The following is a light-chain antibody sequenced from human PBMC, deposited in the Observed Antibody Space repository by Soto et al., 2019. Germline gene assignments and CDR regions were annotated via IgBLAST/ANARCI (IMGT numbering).Light chain of an antibody. CDR1: NIGSKS. J-gene: IGLJ1*01. Sequence: SYELTQPPSVSVAPGQTARITCGGNNIGSKSAHWYQQRPGQAPVLVLYDDSNRPSGIPERFSGSNSGSTATLTISSVEAGDEADYFCQVWDISSDQYLFGTGTKVTVL. CDR2: DDS. CDR3: QVWDISSDQYL. V-gene: IGLV3-21*02.